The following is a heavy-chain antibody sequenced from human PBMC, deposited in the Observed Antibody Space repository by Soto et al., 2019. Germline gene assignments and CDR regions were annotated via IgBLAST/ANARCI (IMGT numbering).Heavy chain of an antibody. CDR2: MNAKSGDT. CDR1: GYTFSDFD. V-gene: IGHV1-8*01. Sequence: DLEQSGAELKRPGASVKVSCKASGYTFSDFDINWLRQASGQGPEWMGWMNAKSGDTFFPQRFQGKFNMTWDTSLSTAYMEGGSLTSDDTAIYYWARGNPLISAGFDVGGQGTTVAVSS. CDR3: ARGNPLISAGFDV. J-gene: IGHJ6*02.